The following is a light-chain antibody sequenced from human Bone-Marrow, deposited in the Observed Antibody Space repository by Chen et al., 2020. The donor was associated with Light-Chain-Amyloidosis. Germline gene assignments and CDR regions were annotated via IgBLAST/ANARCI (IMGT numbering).Light chain of an antibody. J-gene: IGLJ1*01. CDR3: SSYTITNTLV. CDR1: SSDVGGDNH. CDR2: EVT. Sequence: QSALTQPASVSGSPGQSITISCTGTSSDVGGDNHVSWYHQHPDKAPKLMIYEVTNRPSWVPDRFSGSKSDNTASLTISGIQTEDEADYFCSSYTITNTLVFGSGTRVTVL. V-gene: IGLV2-14*01.